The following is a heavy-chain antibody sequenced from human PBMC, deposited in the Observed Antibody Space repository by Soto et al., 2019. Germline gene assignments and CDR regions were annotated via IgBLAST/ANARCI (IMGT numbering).Heavy chain of an antibody. CDR3: ARGGGPMVRGVEVFDY. CDR1: GGSISSGGYY. V-gene: IGHV4-31*03. CDR2: IYYSGST. Sequence: QVQLQESGPGLVKPSQTLSLTCTVSGGSISSGGYYWSWIRQHPGKGLEWIGYIYYSGSTYYNPSLTSRVTISVDTSKNQFSLKLSSVTAADTAVYYCARGGGPMVRGVEVFDYWGQGTLVTVSS. J-gene: IGHJ4*02. D-gene: IGHD3-10*01.